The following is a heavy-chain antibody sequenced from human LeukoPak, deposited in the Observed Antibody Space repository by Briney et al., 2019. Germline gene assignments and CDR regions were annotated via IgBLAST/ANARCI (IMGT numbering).Heavy chain of an antibody. D-gene: IGHD3-16*01. Sequence: GASVKVSCKASGGTFSSYAISWVRQAPGQGLEWMGGIIPIFGTANCAQKFQGRVTIATDESTSTAYMELSSLRSEDTAVYYCARVGGGPFDAFDIWGQGTMVTVSS. CDR3: ARVGGGPFDAFDI. CDR1: GGTFSSYA. J-gene: IGHJ3*02. V-gene: IGHV1-69*05. CDR2: IIPIFGTA.